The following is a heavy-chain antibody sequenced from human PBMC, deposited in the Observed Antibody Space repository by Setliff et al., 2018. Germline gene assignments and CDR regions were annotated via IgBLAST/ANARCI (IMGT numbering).Heavy chain of an antibody. Sequence: GESLKISCQGSGYKFTNYWVAWVRQLPGKGLEWVGVIYPGDSSTSYSPSFRGQVTISADKSISTAYLQWTSLKASDTAIFFCARQRESRGYFDYWGQGALVTVSS. CDR2: IYPGDSST. CDR3: ARQRESRGYFDY. CDR1: GYKFTNYW. J-gene: IGHJ4*02. V-gene: IGHV5-51*01. D-gene: IGHD3-10*01.